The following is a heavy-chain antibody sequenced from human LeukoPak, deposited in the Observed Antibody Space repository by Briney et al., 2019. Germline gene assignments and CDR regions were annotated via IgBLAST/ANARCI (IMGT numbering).Heavy chain of an antibody. V-gene: IGHV4-59*08. D-gene: IGHD3-10*01. J-gene: IGHJ4*02. CDR3: ARHASYFGSGHDY. CDR2: IFYIVRT. Sequence: SETLSLTCILSAGSISIYYWNWVRQPPGEGLGWMGYIFYIVRTNYNTSLMSRATLPVDTSMKQFSLKWSSVTAAATAVSYCARHASYFGSGHDYWGEGSLVTVSS. CDR1: AGSISIYY.